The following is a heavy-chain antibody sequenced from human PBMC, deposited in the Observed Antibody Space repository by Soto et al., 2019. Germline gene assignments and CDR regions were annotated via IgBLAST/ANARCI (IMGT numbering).Heavy chain of an antibody. Sequence: QVQLVESGGGVVQPGRSLRLSCAASGFTFSSYAMHWVRQAPGKGLEWVAVISYDGSNKYYADSVKGRFTISRDNSKNTLYLQMNSLRAEDTAVYYCARDFDYGGNHDAFDIWGQGTMVTVSS. CDR2: ISYDGSNK. D-gene: IGHD4-17*01. J-gene: IGHJ3*02. CDR1: GFTFSSYA. V-gene: IGHV3-30-3*01. CDR3: ARDFDYGGNHDAFDI.